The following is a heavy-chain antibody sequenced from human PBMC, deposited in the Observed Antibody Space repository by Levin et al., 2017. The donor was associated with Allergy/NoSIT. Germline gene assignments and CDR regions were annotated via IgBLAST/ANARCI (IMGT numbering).Heavy chain of an antibody. V-gene: IGHV4-59*02. CDR2: ISYTGST. J-gene: IGHJ3*02. D-gene: IGHD3-3*01. Sequence: MASETLSLTCTVSGVSVSDYYWSWIRQAPGRGLEWIGYISYTGSTHFNPSLKSPAFISVDKTKNQLSLNLRFVTAADTAVYFCARDLIPVDFAFDIWGPGTLLTVSS. CDR1: GVSVSDYY. CDR3: ARDLIPVDFAFDI.